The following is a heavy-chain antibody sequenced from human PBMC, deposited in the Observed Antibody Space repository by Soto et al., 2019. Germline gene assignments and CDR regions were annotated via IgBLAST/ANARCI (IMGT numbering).Heavy chain of an antibody. D-gene: IGHD5-18*01. J-gene: IGHJ6*02. CDR2: ISAYNGNT. CDR1: GYTFTSYG. Sequence: GASVKVSCKASGYTFTSYGISWVRQAPGQRLEWMGWISAYNGNTNYAQKLQGRVTMTTDTSTSTAYMELRSLRSDDTAVYYCARANPDTAMVSDFYYGMDVWGQGTTVTVSS. CDR3: ARANPDTAMVSDFYYGMDV. V-gene: IGHV1-18*01.